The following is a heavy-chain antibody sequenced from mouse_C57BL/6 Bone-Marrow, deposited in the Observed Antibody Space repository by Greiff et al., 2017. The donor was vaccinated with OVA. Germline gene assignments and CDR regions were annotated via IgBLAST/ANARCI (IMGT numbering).Heavy chain of an antibody. CDR1: GFNITDDY. V-gene: IGHV14-4*01. CDR2: IDPDNGDT. D-gene: IGHD2-4*01. Sequence: VQLQQSGAELVRPGASVKLSCTASGFNITDDYMHWVKQRPEQGLEWIGWIDPDNGDTEYASKFKGKATITADTSSNTAYLQLSSLTSEDTAVYYCTTRPYYDCDYYFDYWGQGTTLTVSS. CDR3: TTRPYYDCDYYFDY. J-gene: IGHJ2*01.